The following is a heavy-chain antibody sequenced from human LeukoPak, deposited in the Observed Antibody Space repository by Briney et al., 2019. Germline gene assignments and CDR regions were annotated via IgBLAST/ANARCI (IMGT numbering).Heavy chain of an antibody. Sequence: GGSLRLSCAASGFTFSSYWMSWVRQAPGKGLEWVANIKQDGSEKYYVDSVKGRFTISRDNAKNPLYLQMNSLRAEDTAVYYCARDNSGEWLEYYYYGMDVWGQGTTVTVSS. D-gene: IGHD6-19*01. CDR3: ARDNSGEWLEYYYYGMDV. CDR2: IKQDGSEK. V-gene: IGHV3-7*01. CDR1: GFTFSSYW. J-gene: IGHJ6*02.